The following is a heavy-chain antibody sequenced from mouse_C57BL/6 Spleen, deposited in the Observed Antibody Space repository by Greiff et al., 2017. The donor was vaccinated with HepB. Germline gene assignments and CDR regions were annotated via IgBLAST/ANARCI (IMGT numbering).Heavy chain of an antibody. Sequence: VQLQQPGAELVRPGSSVKLSCKASGYTFTSYWMHWVKQRPIQGLEWIGNIDPSDSETHYNQKFKDKATLTVDKSSSTAYMQLSSLTSEDSAVYYCARGGRLRRYWYFDVWGTGTTVTVSS. CDR1: GYTFTSYW. CDR2: IDPSDSET. CDR3: ARGGRLRRYWYFDV. D-gene: IGHD2-2*01. J-gene: IGHJ1*03. V-gene: IGHV1-52*01.